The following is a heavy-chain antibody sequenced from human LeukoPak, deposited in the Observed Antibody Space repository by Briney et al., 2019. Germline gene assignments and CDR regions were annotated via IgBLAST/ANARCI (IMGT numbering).Heavy chain of an antibody. J-gene: IGHJ4*02. CDR3: LVTTRSRGFDY. D-gene: IGHD1/OR15-1a*01. CDR1: GFTFSSYW. V-gene: IGHV3-7*01. Sequence: PGGSLRLSCAASGFTFSSYWMSWVRQAPGKGLEWVANIRQAGSVQNYVDSVKGRFTISRDNPKNSVYLQVSSLRAEDTAVYYCLVTTRSRGFDYWGQGTLVTVSS. CDR2: IRQAGSVQ.